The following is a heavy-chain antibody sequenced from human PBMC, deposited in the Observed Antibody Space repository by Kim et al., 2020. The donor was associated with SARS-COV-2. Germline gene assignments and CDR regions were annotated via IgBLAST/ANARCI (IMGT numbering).Heavy chain of an antibody. D-gene: IGHD3-10*01. J-gene: IGHJ4*02. V-gene: IGHV3-23*01. CDR3: AKKESPSSMIRGALTLGFGY. CDR1: GFTFSSYA. CDR2: VSGSGGRA. Sequence: GGSLRLSCAASGFTFSSYAMSWVRQAPGKGLEWVSTVSGSGGRAYYGDSVRGRFTISRDNSKNTLYLQINSLRAEDTAVYYCAKKESPSSMIRGALTLGFGYWGQGTLVTVSS.